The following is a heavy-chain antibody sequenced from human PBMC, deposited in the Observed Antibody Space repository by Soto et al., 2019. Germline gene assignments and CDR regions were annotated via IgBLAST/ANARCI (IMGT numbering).Heavy chain of an antibody. CDR2: TYYRSKWYN. J-gene: IGHJ4*02. V-gene: IGHV6-1*01. CDR3: ARELYYYDSSGYPPFDY. Sequence: PSETLSLTCAISGDSVSSNSAAWNWIRQSPSRGLEWLGRTYYRSKWYNDYAVSVKSRITINPDTSKNQFSLQLNSVTPEDTAVYYCARELYYYDSSGYPPFDYWGQGTMVTAS. D-gene: IGHD3-22*01. CDR1: GDSVSSNSAA.